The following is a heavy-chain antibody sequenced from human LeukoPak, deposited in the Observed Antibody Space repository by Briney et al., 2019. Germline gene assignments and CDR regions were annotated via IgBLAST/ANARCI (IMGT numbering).Heavy chain of an antibody. J-gene: IGHJ4*02. CDR1: GFTFSSYW. CDR2: IKQDGSEK. V-gene: IGHV3-7*01. CDR3: ARATYYYDSSGEFLDY. D-gene: IGHD3-22*01. Sequence: GGSLRLSCAASGFTFSSYWMSWVRQAPGKGLEWVANIKQDGSEKYYVDSVKGRFTISRDNAKNSLYLQMNSLRAEDTAVYYCARATYYYDSSGEFLDYWGQGTLVTVSS.